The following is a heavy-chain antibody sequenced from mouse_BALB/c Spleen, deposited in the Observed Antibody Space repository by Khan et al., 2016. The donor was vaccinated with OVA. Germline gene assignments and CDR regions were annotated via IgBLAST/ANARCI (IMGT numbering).Heavy chain of an antibody. Sequence: VQLVESGTELAKPGASVKMSCKASGYTFISYWMHWVKQRPGQGLEWIGYINPSSDYTQYNQKFMDKATLTTDKSSNTAYMQLSSLSSEDSAVYYCGRRGLYGIFVYWGQGTRLTVSA. CDR2: INPSSDYT. J-gene: IGHJ3*01. CDR3: GRRGLYGIFVY. CDR1: GYTFISYW. D-gene: IGHD2-1*01. V-gene: IGHV1-7*01.